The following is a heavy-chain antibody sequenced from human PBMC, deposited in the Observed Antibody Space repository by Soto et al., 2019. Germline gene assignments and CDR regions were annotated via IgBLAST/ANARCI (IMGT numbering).Heavy chain of an antibody. CDR1: GFTFSTYG. Sequence: QVQLVESGGGVVQPGRSLRLSCAASGFTFSTYGMHWVRQAPGKGLEWVAVISYDGSITHYADSLKGRFTISRDNSKNTLFLQIYSLSAEDTAVYYCAKDLFMAPDFTAIHDYWGQGTLVTVSS. J-gene: IGHJ4*02. CDR3: AKDLFMAPDFTAIHDY. V-gene: IGHV3-30*18. D-gene: IGHD3-10*01. CDR2: ISYDGSIT.